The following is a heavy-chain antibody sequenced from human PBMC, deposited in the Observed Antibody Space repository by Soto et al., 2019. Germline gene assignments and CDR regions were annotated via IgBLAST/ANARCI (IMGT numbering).Heavy chain of an antibody. CDR1: GFTFTNYG. CDR2: ISSDGSNE. Sequence: GGSLRLSCAASGFTFTNYGIHWVRQTPGEGLEWVAVISSDGSNEYYADSVKGRFTISRDNSKETLYMHMNRLIPEDMAIYYCAKDPVTTMTRPYMDFSRKGTTVTVAS. V-gene: IGHV3-30*18. D-gene: IGHD4-17*01. CDR3: AKDPVTTMTRPYMDF. J-gene: IGHJ6*03.